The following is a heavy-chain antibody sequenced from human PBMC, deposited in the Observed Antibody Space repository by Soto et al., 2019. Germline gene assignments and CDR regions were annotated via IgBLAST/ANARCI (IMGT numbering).Heavy chain of an antibody. Sequence: LILSCAAAGFTVRSNYMGWIRQARVKWLEWVSLIYSGGGTYFADSVKGRFTISRDNSKNTLHLQMNRLRAEDTAIYYCARDRITTCGGDYYYYGMDVWGKGTTVTV. D-gene: IGHD3-3*01. CDR3: ARDRITTCGGDYYYYGMDV. CDR1: GFTVRSNY. V-gene: IGHV3-53*01. J-gene: IGHJ6*04. CDR2: IYSGGGT.